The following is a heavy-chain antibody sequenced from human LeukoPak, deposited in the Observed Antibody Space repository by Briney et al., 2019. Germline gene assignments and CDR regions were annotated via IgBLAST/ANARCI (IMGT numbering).Heavy chain of an antibody. CDR2: INHSGST. D-gene: IGHD2-2*02. J-gene: IGHJ5*02. CDR3: ARGRGVLVPAAIAGFDP. CDR1: GGSFSGYY. V-gene: IGHV4-34*01. Sequence: SETLSLTCAVYGGSFSGYYWSWIRQPPGKGLERIGEINHSGSTNYNPSLKSRVTISVDTSKKQFSLRLTSVTAVDTAVYYCARGRGVLVPAAIAGFDPWGQGTLVTVSS.